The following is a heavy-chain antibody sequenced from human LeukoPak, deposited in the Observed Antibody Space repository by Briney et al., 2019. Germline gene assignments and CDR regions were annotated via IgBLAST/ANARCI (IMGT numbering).Heavy chain of an antibody. CDR2: IHPEENEK. CDR1: GFTFRNFW. J-gene: IGHJ4*02. Sequence: GGSLRLSCAASGFTFRNFWMSWVRQAPGRGLEWVANIHPEENEKYHVESVKGRFTISRDNPKSSLFLQMNGLRVEDTAVYYCARGDAFSGDHWGQGTLVTVSS. CDR3: ARGDAFSGDH. V-gene: IGHV3-7*04.